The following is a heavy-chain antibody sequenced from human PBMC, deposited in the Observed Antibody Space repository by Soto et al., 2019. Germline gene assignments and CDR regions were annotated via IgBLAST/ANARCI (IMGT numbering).Heavy chain of an antibody. Sequence: PGGSLRLSCAASGFTFSSYAMSWVRQAPGKGLEWVSAISGSGGSTYYADSVKGRFTISRDNSRNTLYLQMNSLRAEDTAVYYCAKDIYDFRSGYPFLYHYYMDVWGKGTTVTVSS. V-gene: IGHV3-23*01. CDR1: GFTFSSYA. CDR3: AKDIYDFRSGYPFLYHYYMDV. J-gene: IGHJ6*03. CDR2: ISGSGGST. D-gene: IGHD3-3*01.